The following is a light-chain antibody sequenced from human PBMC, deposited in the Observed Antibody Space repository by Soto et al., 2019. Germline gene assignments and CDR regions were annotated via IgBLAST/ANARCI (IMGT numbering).Light chain of an antibody. Sequence: QSVLTQPRSVSGSPGQSVTISCTVTSSDVGGYNYVSWYQQHPGKAPKLMIYDVSKRPSRVPDRFSGSKSGNTASLTISGLQAEDEADYYFCSYAGSYTFVFGTGTKVTVL. CDR2: DVS. V-gene: IGLV2-11*01. J-gene: IGLJ1*01. CDR3: CSYAGSYTFV. CDR1: SSDVGGYNY.